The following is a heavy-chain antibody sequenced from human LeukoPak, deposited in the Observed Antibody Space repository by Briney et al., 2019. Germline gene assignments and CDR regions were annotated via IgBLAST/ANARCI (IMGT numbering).Heavy chain of an antibody. CDR3: ARILTFFGVVSKFDY. CDR1: GVSISSYY. V-gene: IGHV4-59*01. D-gene: IGHD3-3*01. Sequence: SETLSLTCTVAGVSISSYYWSWIRQTHGKGLEWIGYFHNGGGIHYSPSLLGRATISAETSKNQFSLSLSSVTAADTAVYYCARILTFFGVVSKFDYWGQGALVTVSS. CDR2: FHNGGGI. J-gene: IGHJ4*02.